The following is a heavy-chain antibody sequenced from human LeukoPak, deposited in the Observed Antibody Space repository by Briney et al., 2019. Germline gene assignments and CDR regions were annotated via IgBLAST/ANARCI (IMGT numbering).Heavy chain of an antibody. D-gene: IGHD3-3*01. CDR2: IIPILGIA. J-gene: IGHJ3*02. CDR1: GGTFSSYA. Sequence: ASVKVSCKASGGTFSSYAISWVRQAPGQGLEWMGRIIPILGIANYAQKFQGRVTITADKSTSTAYMELNSLRSEDTAVYYCAKDLPDLDHAFDIWGQGTMVTVSS. V-gene: IGHV1-69*04. CDR3: AKDLPDLDHAFDI.